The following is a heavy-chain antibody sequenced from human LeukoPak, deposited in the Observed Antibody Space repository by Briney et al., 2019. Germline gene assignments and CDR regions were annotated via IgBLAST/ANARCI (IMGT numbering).Heavy chain of an antibody. D-gene: IGHD3-10*01. CDR3: ATGRLIFGSGSHPLDY. CDR1: GYTLTELS. CDR2: FDPEDGET. J-gene: IGHJ4*02. Sequence: ASVKVSCKVSGYTLTELSMHWVRQAPGKGLEWMGGFDPEDGETIYAQKFQGRVTMTEDTSTDTAYMELSSLRSEDTAVYYCATGRLIFGSGSHPLDYWGQGTLVTDSS. V-gene: IGHV1-24*01.